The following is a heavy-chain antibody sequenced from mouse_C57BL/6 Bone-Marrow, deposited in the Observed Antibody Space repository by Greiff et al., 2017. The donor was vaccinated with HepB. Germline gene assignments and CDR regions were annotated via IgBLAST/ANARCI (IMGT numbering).Heavy chain of an antibody. Sequence: EVKLVESGGGLVQPGGSRKLSCAVSGFTLSSFGIHWVRQAPEKGLEWVAYISSGSTTIYYADTVKGRFTISKDNPRNTLFLQMTSLRSEDTAMYYCAKYGNYVGYAMDDWGQGTSVTVSS. V-gene: IGHV5-17*02. J-gene: IGHJ4*01. CDR2: ISSGSTTI. CDR1: GFTLSSFG. D-gene: IGHD2-10*02. CDR3: AKYGNYVGYAMDD.